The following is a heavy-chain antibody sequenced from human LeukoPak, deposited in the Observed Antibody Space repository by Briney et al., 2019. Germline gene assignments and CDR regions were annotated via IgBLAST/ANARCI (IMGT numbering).Heavy chain of an antibody. D-gene: IGHD3-22*01. Sequence: SVKVPCKASGGTFSSYAISWVRQAPGQGLEWMGGIIPIFGTANYAQKFQGRVTITADKSTSTAYMELSSLRSEDTAVYYCARVGDYYDSSGYYDAFDIWGQGTMVTVSS. CDR2: IIPIFGTA. J-gene: IGHJ3*02. CDR1: GGTFSSYA. CDR3: ARVGDYYDSSGYYDAFDI. V-gene: IGHV1-69*06.